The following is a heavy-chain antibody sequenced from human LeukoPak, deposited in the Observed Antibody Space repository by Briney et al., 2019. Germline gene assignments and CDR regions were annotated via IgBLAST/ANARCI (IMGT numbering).Heavy chain of an antibody. J-gene: IGHJ4*02. Sequence: GGSLRLSCAASGFTFSGSAMLWVRQASGKGLEWVGRIRSKANSYATAYAASVKGRFTISRDDSKNTAYLQMNSLKTEETGVYYCTRNLTSRRGDDYWGQGTLVTVSS. CDR1: GFTFSGSA. V-gene: IGHV3-73*01. CDR3: TRNLTSRRGDDY. D-gene: IGHD3-10*01. CDR2: IRSKANSYAT.